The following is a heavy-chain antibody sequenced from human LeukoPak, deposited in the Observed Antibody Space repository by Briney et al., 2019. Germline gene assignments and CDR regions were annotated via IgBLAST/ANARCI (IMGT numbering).Heavy chain of an antibody. V-gene: IGHV4-61*02. CDR3: ARGSWKSNNWFDP. D-gene: IGHD1-1*01. CDR2: IYSSGSP. J-gene: IGHJ5*02. CDR1: GGSINSGIYY. Sequence: PSETLSLTCTVSGGSINSGIYYWSWIRQPAGKGLEWFGRIYSSGSPDYNPSLKSRVTFSVDPSKNPFSLPLTSVTAADTAVYYCARGSWKSNNWFDPWGQGTLVTVSS.